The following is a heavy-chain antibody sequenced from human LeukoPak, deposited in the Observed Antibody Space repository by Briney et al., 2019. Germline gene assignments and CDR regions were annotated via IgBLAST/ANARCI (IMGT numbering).Heavy chain of an antibody. CDR3: ARLGVAGDPSSAEYLQH. CDR1: GYTFTSYA. Sequence: ASVEVSCKASGYTFTSYAISWVRQAPGQGLDWMGWISLYNAKTNYAQKLQGRVTMTTDTSTSTAYMELMSLRSDDTAVYYCARLGVAGDPSSAEYLQHWGQGTLVTVSS. J-gene: IGHJ1*01. CDR2: ISLYNAKT. V-gene: IGHV1-18*01. D-gene: IGHD6-19*01.